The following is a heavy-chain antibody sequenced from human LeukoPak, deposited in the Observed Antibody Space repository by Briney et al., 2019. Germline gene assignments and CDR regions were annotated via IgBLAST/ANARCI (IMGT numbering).Heavy chain of an antibody. J-gene: IGHJ2*01. V-gene: IGHV3-74*01. CDR3: ARDLYGDYWYFDL. D-gene: IGHD4-17*01. CDR1: GFTFSSYW. CDR2: INSDGSST. Sequence: GGSLRLSCAASGFTFSSYWMHWVRHAPGKGLVWVSRINSDGSSTSYADSVKGRFTISRDNAKNTLYLQMNGLRAEDTAVYYCARDLYGDYWYFDLWGRGTLVTVSS.